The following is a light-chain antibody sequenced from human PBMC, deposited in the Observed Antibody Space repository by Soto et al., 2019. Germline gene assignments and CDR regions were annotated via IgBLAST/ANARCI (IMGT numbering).Light chain of an antibody. CDR1: SIDVGGYNY. J-gene: IGLJ1*01. Sequence: QSALTQPASVSGSPGQSITISCTGTSIDVGGYNYVSWYQQHPGKAPKLMIYDVSNRLSGVSNRFSGSKSGNTASLTISGLQAEDEADYYCSSYTSSSLYVFGTGTKLTVL. CDR3: SSYTSSSLYV. CDR2: DVS. V-gene: IGLV2-14*01.